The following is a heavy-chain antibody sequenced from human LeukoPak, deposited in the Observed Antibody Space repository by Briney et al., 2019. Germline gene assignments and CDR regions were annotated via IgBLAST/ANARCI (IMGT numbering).Heavy chain of an antibody. D-gene: IGHD6-13*01. CDR1: GSTFSSYS. Sequence: PGGSLRLSCAASGSTFSSYSMNWVRQAPGKGLEWVSYISSSSSTIYYADSVKGRFTISRDNAKNSLYLQMNSLRAEDTAVYYCAREISSWYRTEGRFDPWGQGTLVTVSS. J-gene: IGHJ5*02. CDR3: AREISSWYRTEGRFDP. V-gene: IGHV3-48*04. CDR2: ISSSSSTI.